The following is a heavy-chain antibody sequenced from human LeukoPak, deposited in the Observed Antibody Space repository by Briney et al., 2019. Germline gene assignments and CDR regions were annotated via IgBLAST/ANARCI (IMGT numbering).Heavy chain of an antibody. CDR3: ARDRVGSGWPRPYYFEV. V-gene: IGHV1-2*02. CDR1: GFFFSAYQ. Sequence: ASVRVSCKTSGFFFSAYQMHWLRQAPGQGLEWMGWINPNTGATHSAQKFQGRITMTRDTSISTAYMDLSRLRSDDTAVYYCARDRVGSGWPRPYYFEVWGQGTLVTVSS. J-gene: IGHJ4*02. D-gene: IGHD6-19*01. CDR2: INPNTGAT.